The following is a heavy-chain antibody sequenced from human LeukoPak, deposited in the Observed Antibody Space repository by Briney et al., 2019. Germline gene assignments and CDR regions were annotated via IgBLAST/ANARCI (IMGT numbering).Heavy chain of an antibody. J-gene: IGHJ3*02. CDR3: ARDIPPDAFDI. CDR1: GGSISSSSYY. V-gene: IGHV4-39*07. CDR2: IYYSGST. Sequence: SETLSLTCTVSGGSISSSSYYWGWIRQPPGKGLEWIGSIYYSGSTYYNPSLKSRVTISVDMSKTQFSLKLNSVTVADTAVYYCARDIPPDAFDIWGQGTMVTVSS.